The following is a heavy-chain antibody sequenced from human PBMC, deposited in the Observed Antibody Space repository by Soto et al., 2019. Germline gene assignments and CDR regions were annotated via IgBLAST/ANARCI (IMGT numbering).Heavy chain of an antibody. V-gene: IGHV1-18*01. CDR1: GYIFTSYG. CDR2: ISAYNGNT. J-gene: IGHJ6*02. CDR3: ARVGWGWVNGFWSGYSGNYYYGMDV. D-gene: IGHD3-3*01. Sequence: GASVKVSCKASGYIFTSYGINWVRQAPGQGLEWMGWISAYNGNTNYAQKLQGRVTMTTDTSTSTAYMELRSLRSDDTAVYYCARVGWGWVNGFWSGYSGNYYYGMDVWGQGTTVTVSS.